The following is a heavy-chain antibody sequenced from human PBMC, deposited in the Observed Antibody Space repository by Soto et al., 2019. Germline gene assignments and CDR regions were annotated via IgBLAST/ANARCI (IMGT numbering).Heavy chain of an antibody. V-gene: IGHV4-39*01. J-gene: IGHJ4*02. CDR3: ARGRRYSSSWYSDY. CDR2: IYYSGST. Sequence: QLQLQESGPGLVKPSETLSLTCTVSGGSISSNIYYWGWIRQPPGKGLEWIGSIYYSGSTYYNPSLKTRVTIPVDPSKNQFSLKLSSVTAADTAVYYCARGRRYSSSWYSDYWGQGTLVTVSS. D-gene: IGHD6-13*01. CDR1: GGSISSNIYY.